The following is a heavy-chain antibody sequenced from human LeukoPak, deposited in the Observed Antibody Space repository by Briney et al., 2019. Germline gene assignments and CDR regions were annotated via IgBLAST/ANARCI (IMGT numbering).Heavy chain of an antibody. J-gene: IGHJ6*03. CDR2: INPNSGGT. V-gene: IGHV1-2*02. D-gene: IGHD3-16*01. CDR1: GYTFTGYY. CDR3: ARAGGGYYYYMDV. Sequence: ASVKVSCKASGYTFTGYYMHWVRQAPGQGLEWMGWINPNSGGTNYAQKFQGRVTMTRNTSISTAYMELSSLRSEDTAVYYCARAGGGYYYYMDVWGKGTTVTISS.